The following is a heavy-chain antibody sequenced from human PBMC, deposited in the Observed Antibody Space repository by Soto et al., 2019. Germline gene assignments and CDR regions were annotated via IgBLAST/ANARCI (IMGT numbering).Heavy chain of an antibody. Sequence: EVQLLKSGGGLVQPGGSLRLSCAASGFTFSSYAMSWVRQAPGKGLEWVSAISGSGGSTYYADSVKGRFTISRDNSKNTLYLQMNSLRAEDTAVYYCAKAPAAAGPIDYYYYMDVWGKGTTVTVSS. CDR3: AKAPAAAGPIDYYYYMDV. J-gene: IGHJ6*03. D-gene: IGHD6-13*01. CDR2: ISGSGGST. V-gene: IGHV3-23*01. CDR1: GFTFSSYA.